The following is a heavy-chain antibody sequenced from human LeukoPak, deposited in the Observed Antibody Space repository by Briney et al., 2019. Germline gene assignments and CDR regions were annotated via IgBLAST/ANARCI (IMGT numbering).Heavy chain of an antibody. D-gene: IGHD2-2*03. CDR3: ARPPSRGYSTSFEY. J-gene: IGHJ4*02. V-gene: IGHV5-51*01. CDR2: IYPDESNI. CDR1: GYSFPTYW. Sequence: GESLKISCRGSGYSFPTYWIAWVRQMPGKGLEWMGIIYPDESNIRYSPSFQGQVTISADKSISTAYLQWSSLKASDTAMYYCARPPSRGYSTSFEYWGQGTLVTVSS.